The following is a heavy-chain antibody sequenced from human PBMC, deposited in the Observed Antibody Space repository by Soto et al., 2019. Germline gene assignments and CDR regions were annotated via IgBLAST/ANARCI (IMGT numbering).Heavy chain of an antibody. Sequence: ASVKVSCKASGYTFTSYGISWVRQAPGQRPEWMGWISAYNDNTNYAQKLQGRVTMTTDTSTSTAYKELRSLRSDDTAVYYCSRFGGYYYFWSRYPWNYFHYWGQGTLVTVSS. CDR3: SRFGGYYYFWSRYPWNYFHY. V-gene: IGHV1-18*04. CDR1: GYTFTSYG. J-gene: IGHJ4*02. D-gene: IGHD3-3*01. CDR2: ISAYNDNT.